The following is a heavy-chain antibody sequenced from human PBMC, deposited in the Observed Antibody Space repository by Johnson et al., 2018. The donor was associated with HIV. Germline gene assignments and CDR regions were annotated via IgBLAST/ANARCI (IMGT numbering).Heavy chain of an antibody. Sequence: EVQLVESGGGLVPPGGSLRLSCAASGFIFRNYWMYWVRQAPGKGLVWVARIYSDGSDTAYADSVKGRFTISRDNAKKTLYLQMKSLRAEDTAVYYCARKQWLEIPSDALDVWGQGTMVTVSS. CDR1: GFIFRNYW. CDR3: ARKQWLEIPSDALDV. CDR2: IYSDGSDT. J-gene: IGHJ3*01. D-gene: IGHD6-19*01. V-gene: IGHV3-74*03.